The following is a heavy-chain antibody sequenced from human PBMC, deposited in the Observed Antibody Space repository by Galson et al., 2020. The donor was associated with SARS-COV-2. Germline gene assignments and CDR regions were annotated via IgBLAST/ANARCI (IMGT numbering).Heavy chain of an antibody. CDR2: ISSSEST. V-gene: IGHV4-4*07. Sequence: SETLSLTCTVSGDSISGYYWNWIRQPAGKGLEWIGRISSSESTNCHPSLKSRVTMSRDTSKNQFSLKMSSVTAADTAVYYCARMGSTTFSWFDPWGQGTLVTVSS. CDR3: ARMGSTTFSWFDP. D-gene: IGHD1-26*01. J-gene: IGHJ5*02. CDR1: GDSISGYY.